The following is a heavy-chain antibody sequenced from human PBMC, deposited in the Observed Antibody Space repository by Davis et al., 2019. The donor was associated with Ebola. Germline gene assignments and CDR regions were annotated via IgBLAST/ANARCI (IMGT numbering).Heavy chain of an antibody. CDR1: GFTFSSYE. V-gene: IGHV3-23*01. CDR2: ISGSGGGT. CDR3: ARGSGVF. Sequence: GESLKISCAASGFTFSSYEINWVRQAPGKGLEWVSAISGSGGGTYYADSVKGRFTISRDNSKNTLYLQMNSLRAEDTAVYYCARGSGVFWGQGTMVTVSS. J-gene: IGHJ3*01. D-gene: IGHD1-14*01.